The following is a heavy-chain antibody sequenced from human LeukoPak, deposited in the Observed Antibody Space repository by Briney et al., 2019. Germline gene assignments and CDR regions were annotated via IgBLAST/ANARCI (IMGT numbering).Heavy chain of an antibody. V-gene: IGHV3-48*02. Sequence: GGSLRLSCAASGFTFSSYSMNWVRQAPGKGLEWVSYISSSSSTIYYADSVKGRFTISRDNAKNSLYLQMNSLRDEDTAVYYCAISEGSGWGLLAYYYYYMDVWGKGTTVTVSS. D-gene: IGHD6-19*01. CDR1: GFTFSSYS. CDR2: ISSSSSTI. J-gene: IGHJ6*03. CDR3: AISEGSGWGLLAYYYYYMDV.